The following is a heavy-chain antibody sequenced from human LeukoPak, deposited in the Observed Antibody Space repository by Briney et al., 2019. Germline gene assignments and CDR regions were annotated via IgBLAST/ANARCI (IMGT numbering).Heavy chain of an antibody. CDR3: ARVIVSIAAAGTTWFDP. CDR2: IYYSGST. D-gene: IGHD6-13*01. V-gene: IGHV4-59*08. CDR1: GGSISSYY. J-gene: IGHJ5*02. Sequence: SETLSLTCTVSGGSISSYYWSWIRQPPGKGLEWIGYIYYSGSTNYNPSLKSRVTISVDTSKNQFSLKLSSVTAADTAVYYCARVIVSIAAAGTTWFDPWGQGTLVTVSS.